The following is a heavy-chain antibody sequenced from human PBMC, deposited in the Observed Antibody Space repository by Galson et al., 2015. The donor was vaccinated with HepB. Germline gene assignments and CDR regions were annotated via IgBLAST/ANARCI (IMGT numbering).Heavy chain of an antibody. CDR1: GFTFSSYG. J-gene: IGHJ3*02. Sequence: SLRLSCAASGFTFSSYGMHWVRQAPGKGLEWVAVIWYDGSNKYYADSVKGRFTISRDNSKNTLYLQMNSLRAEDTAVYYCARKRDSSGPDAFDIWGQGTMVTVSS. V-gene: IGHV3-33*08. CDR2: IWYDGSNK. D-gene: IGHD3-22*01. CDR3: ARKRDSSGPDAFDI.